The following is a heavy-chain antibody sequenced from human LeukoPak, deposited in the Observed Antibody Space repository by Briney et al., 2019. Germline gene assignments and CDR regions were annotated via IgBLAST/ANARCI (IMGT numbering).Heavy chain of an antibody. CDR2: ISSSSYII. CDR3: AIDRGRGAAAGHFDY. Sequence: PRGSLRLSCAASGFTFSSYSMNWVRQAPGKGLESVSYISSSSYIIYYADSVKGRFTISRDNAKNSLYLQMNSLRDEDTAVYYCAIDRGRGAAAGHFDYWGQGTLVTVSS. J-gene: IGHJ4*02. D-gene: IGHD6-13*01. V-gene: IGHV3-48*02. CDR1: GFTFSSYS.